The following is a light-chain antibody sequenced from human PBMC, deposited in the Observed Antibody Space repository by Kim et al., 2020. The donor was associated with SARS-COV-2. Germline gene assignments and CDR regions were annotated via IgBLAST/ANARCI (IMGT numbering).Light chain of an antibody. V-gene: IGKV3-20*01. J-gene: IGKJ2*03. CDR1: QTISSSD. CDR2: GTS. Sequence: LPPGERATLSCRASQTISSSDLAWYQHKPGQAPRLLIYGTSNRATGIPDRFSGSRSGTDFTLTIRRLEPEDFAVYYCHQSASSPRSFGQGTKLEI. CDR3: HQSASSPRS.